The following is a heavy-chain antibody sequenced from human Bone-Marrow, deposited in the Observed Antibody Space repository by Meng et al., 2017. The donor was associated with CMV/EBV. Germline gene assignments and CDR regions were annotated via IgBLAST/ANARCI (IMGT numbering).Heavy chain of an antibody. CDR3: ARDTSGGPYYYGMDV. CDR2: IKYDGSEI. V-gene: IGHV3-7*01. D-gene: IGHD3-16*01. J-gene: IGHJ6*02. Sequence: GGSLRLSCAASGFTFSGYWMSWVRQPPGKGLEWVANIKYDGSEIDYVDSVKGRFTISRDNSKNTLYLQMNSLRAEDTAVYYCARDTSGGPYYYGMDVWGQGTTVTVSS. CDR1: GFTFSGYW.